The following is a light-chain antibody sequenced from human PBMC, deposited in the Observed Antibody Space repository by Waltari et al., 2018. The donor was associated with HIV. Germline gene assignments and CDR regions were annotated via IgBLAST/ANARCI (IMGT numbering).Light chain of an antibody. J-gene: IGKJ2*01. Sequence: DIVMTQSPASLVVSLGERATINCKSSQSVLYSSTNKNYLAWFQQKPGQPPKLLIYWASTRESGVPDRFSGSGSGTDFTLTISSLQSEDVAVYYCQQYYSTPYTFGQGTKLQIK. CDR1: QSVLYSSTNKNY. CDR3: QQYYSTPYT. CDR2: WAS. V-gene: IGKV4-1*01.